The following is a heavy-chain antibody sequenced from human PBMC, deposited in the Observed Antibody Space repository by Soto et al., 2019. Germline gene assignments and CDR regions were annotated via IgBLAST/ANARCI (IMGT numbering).Heavy chain of an antibody. CDR1: GGSFSRYA. CDR2: IIPIFGTA. CDR3: PRAAVVVPAATYNWFDP. Sequence: GASVKVSCKESGGSFSRYAISWVRQAPGQGLEWMGGIIPIFGTANYAQKFQGRVTITADESTSTAYMELSSLRSEDTAVYYCPRAAVVVPAATYNWFDPWG. D-gene: IGHD2-2*01. V-gene: IGHV1-69*13. J-gene: IGHJ5*02.